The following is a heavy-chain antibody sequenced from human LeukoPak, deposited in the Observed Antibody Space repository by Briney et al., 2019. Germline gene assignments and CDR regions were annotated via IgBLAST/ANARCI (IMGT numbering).Heavy chain of an antibody. J-gene: IGHJ3*02. CDR2: INHSGST. V-gene: IGHV4-34*01. Sequence: SETLSLTCAVYGGSFSGYYWSWIRQPPGKGLEWIGEINHSGSTNYNPSLKSRVTISVDTSKNQFSLKLSSVTAADTAVYYCARSDAFDIWGQGTMVTVSS. CDR3: ARSDAFDI. CDR1: GGSFSGYY.